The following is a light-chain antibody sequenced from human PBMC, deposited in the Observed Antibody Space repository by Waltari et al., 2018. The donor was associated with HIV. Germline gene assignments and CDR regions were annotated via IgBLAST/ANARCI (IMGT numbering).Light chain of an antibody. Sequence: QSVLTQPHSASGTPGQWVTISCSGSSSNIRSNIVNWCQQFPGTAPNVLIYKKNQRPSGVPDRFSGSKSGTSASLAISGLQSEDEADYYCAAWDDSLNGPNWVFGGGTKLTVL. CDR2: KKN. J-gene: IGLJ3*02. V-gene: IGLV1-44*01. CDR1: SSNIRSNI. CDR3: AAWDDSLNGPNWV.